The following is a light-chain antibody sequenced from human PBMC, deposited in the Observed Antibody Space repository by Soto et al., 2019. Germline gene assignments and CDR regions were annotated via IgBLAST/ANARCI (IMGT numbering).Light chain of an antibody. CDR2: DVN. V-gene: IGLV2-14*01. J-gene: IGLJ1*01. CDR3: SSNTTSGNYV. CDR1: SRDVGAYDS. Sequence: QSVLTQPASVSGSPGQSIAISCTGTSRDVGAYDSVSWYQQHPGKVPKLLIYDVNNRPSEISTRFSGSKSGNTASLTISGLQAEGEADYYSSSNTTSGNYVFRTGTKSPS.